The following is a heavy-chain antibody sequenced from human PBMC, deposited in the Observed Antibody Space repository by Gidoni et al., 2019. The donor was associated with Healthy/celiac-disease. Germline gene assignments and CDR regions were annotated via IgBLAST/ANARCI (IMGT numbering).Heavy chain of an antibody. CDR1: GFTFSSYN. CDR3: ARAMTTVTIGYFDY. CDR2: ISSSSSYI. J-gene: IGHJ4*02. D-gene: IGHD4-17*01. V-gene: IGHV3-21*01. Sequence: EVQLVESGGGLVKPGGSLRLSCAAPGFTFSSYNLNWVRQAPGKGLEWFASISSSSSYIYYADSVKGRFTISRDNAKNSLYLQMNSLRAEDTAVYYCARAMTTVTIGYFDYWGQGTLVTVSS.